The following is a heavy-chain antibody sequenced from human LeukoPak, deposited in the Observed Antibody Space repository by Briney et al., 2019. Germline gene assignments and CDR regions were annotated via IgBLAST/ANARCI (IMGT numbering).Heavy chain of an antibody. CDR3: AKKAQYNGNYPLDY. Sequence: GGSLRLSCAASGFTFTSYSMSWVRQAPGKGLEWVSGTSDRGDYTYYADSVKGRFTISRDNSKNTLYLQMNSLRAEDTALYFCAKKAQYNGNYPLDYWGQETLVTVSS. D-gene: IGHD1-26*01. J-gene: IGHJ4*02. CDR1: GFTFTSYS. V-gene: IGHV3-23*01. CDR2: TSDRGDYT.